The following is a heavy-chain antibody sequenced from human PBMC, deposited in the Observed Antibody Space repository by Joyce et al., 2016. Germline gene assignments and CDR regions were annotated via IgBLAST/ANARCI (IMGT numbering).Heavy chain of an antibody. D-gene: IGHD3-16*02. V-gene: IGHV1-18*01. CDR1: GYTFSNFG. J-gene: IGHJ4*02. CDR3: ARDRRDYVWGSYRSYFDY. Sequence: QVQLVQSGAELKKPGASVKVSCTASGYTFSNFGISWVRQAPGQGLEWMGWISGYNGNTNYAKRFQGRVTMTTDTSTNTAYMALRSLRSDDTAVYFCARDRRDYVWGSYRSYFDYWGQGILVTVSS. CDR2: ISGYNGNT.